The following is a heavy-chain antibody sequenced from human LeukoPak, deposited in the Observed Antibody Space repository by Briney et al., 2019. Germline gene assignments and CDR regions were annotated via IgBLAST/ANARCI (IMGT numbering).Heavy chain of an antibody. CDR1: GITFSDYY. D-gene: IGHD2-2*02. V-gene: IGHV3-11*01. CDR2: ISSSGSTI. Sequence: GGSLRLSCAASGITFSDYYMSWIRQAPGKGLEWVSYISSSGSTIYYADSVKGRFTISRDNAKNSLYLQMNSLRAEDTAVYYCARDSYCSSTSCYTFDYWGQGTLVTVSS. J-gene: IGHJ4*02. CDR3: ARDSYCSSTSCYTFDY.